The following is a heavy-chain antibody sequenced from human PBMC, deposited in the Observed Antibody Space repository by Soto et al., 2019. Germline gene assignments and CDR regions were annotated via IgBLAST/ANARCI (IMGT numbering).Heavy chain of an antibody. V-gene: IGHV3-48*01. CDR1: GFSFNSCN. D-gene: IGHD6-13*01. Sequence: DVQLVESGGGLVQPGGSLRLSCAASGFSFNSCNMNWVRQAPGRGLEWVSFITSTSDVIRYADSVKGLFTISRDNVKKILYLQMSSLGAEDTAVYYCARGLDSSWFFLWGQGTLVTVSS. CDR3: ARGLDSSWFFL. J-gene: IGHJ4*02. CDR2: ITSTSDVI.